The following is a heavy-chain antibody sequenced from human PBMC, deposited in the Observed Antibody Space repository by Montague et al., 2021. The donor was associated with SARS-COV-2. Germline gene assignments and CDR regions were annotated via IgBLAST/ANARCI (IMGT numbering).Heavy chain of an antibody. J-gene: IGHJ6*01. CDR2: ISSSNSYI. V-gene: IGHV3-21*01. Sequence: SLRLSCAASGFTFSSYSMNWVRQDTGKGLEWVSSISSSNSYIYYANSVKGRFTISRDNAKNSLYLQMNSLRAEDTAVYYCARAADRGVIEHIYGMDVWGPGPTVTVSS. CDR1: GFTFSSYS. D-gene: IGHD3-16*02. CDR3: ARAADRGVIEHIYGMDV.